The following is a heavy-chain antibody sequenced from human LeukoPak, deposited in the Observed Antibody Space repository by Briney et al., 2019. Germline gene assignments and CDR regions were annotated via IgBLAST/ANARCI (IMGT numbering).Heavy chain of an antibody. J-gene: IGHJ4*02. Sequence: GASVKVSCKASGYTFTSYGISWVRQAPGQGLQWMGWISAYNGNTNYAQKLQGRVTMTADTSTSTAYMELRSLRSDDTAVYYCARGLGSYPEIPLDYWGQGTLVTVSS. D-gene: IGHD3-16*02. CDR3: ARGLGSYPEIPLDY. V-gene: IGHV1-18*01. CDR2: ISAYNGNT. CDR1: GYTFTSYG.